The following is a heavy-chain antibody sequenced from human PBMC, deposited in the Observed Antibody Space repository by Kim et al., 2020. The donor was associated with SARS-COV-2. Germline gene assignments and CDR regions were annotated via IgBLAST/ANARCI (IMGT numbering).Heavy chain of an antibody. CDR2: ISWNRGSI. J-gene: IGHJ6*02. CDR3: AKDISGEIVGATNTYYYYGMDV. CDR1: GFTFDDYA. Sequence: GGSLRLSCAASGFTFDDYAMHWVRQAPGKGLEWVSGISWNRGSIGYADSVKGRFTISSDNAKNSLYLQMNSLRAEDTALYYCAKDISGEIVGATNTYYYYGMDVWGQGTTVTVSS. D-gene: IGHD1-26*01. V-gene: IGHV3-9*01.